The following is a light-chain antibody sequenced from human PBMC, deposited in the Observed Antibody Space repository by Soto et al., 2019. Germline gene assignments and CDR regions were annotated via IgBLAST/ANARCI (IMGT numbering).Light chain of an antibody. V-gene: IGKV3-20*01. Sequence: IALTQSPGTLSLSPGERATLSCRASQSVASNYLAWHQQKPGQAPRLLIYGASSRATGVPDRFSGSGSGTDFTLTIRRLEPEDFAVYYCQQYGSSPWTFGQGTKVDIK. CDR3: QQYGSSPWT. J-gene: IGKJ1*01. CDR1: QSVASNY. CDR2: GAS.